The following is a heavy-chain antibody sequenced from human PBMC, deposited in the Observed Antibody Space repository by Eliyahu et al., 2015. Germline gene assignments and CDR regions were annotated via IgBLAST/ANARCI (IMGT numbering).Heavy chain of an antibody. D-gene: IGHD1-1*01. J-gene: IGHJ4*02. CDR1: GYXXTGYX. CDR3: ARDSVGDNWNDFVFDY. CDR2: INPNSGGT. V-gene: IGHV1-2*04. Sequence: QVQLVQSGAEVKKPGASVKVSCKASGYXXTGYXXHWVRQAPGQGLEWMGWINPNSGGTNYAQKFQGWVTMTRDTSISTAYMELSRLRSDDTAVYYCARDSVGDNWNDFVFDYWGQGTLVTVSS.